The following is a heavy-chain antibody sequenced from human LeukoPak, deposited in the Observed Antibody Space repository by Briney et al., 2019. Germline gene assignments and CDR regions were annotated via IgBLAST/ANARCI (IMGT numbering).Heavy chain of an antibody. CDR2: IYYSGST. CDR3: ARLPSSYSSGWYY. J-gene: IGHJ4*02. D-gene: IGHD6-19*01. V-gene: IGHV4-39*01. Sequence: SETLSLTCTVSGGSISSSSYYWGWIRQPPGKGLEWIGSIYYSGSTYYNPSLKSRVTISVDTSKNQFSLKLSSVTAADTAVYYCARLPSSYSSGWYYWGQGTLVTVSS. CDR1: GGSISSSSYY.